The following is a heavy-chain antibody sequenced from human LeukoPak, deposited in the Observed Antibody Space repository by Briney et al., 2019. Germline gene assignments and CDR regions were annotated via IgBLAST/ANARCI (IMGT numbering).Heavy chain of an antibody. CDR2: ISSSGSTI. D-gene: IGHD3-10*02. J-gene: IGHJ6*04. CDR3: AELGITMIGGV. V-gene: IGHV3-48*03. Sequence: PGGSLRLSCAASGFTFSSYEMNWVRKAPGKGLERVSYISSSGSTIYYADSVKGRFTISRDNAKNSLYPQMNSLRAEDTAVYYCAELGITMIGGVWGKGTTVTISS. CDR1: GFTFSSYE.